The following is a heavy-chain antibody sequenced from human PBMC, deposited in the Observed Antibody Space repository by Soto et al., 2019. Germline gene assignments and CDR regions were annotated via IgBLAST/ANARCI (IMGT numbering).Heavy chain of an antibody. CDR2: ISGSGGST. V-gene: IGHV3-23*01. D-gene: IGHD2-15*01. J-gene: IGHJ2*01. CDR1: GFTFSSYA. Sequence: GGSLRLSCAASGFTFSSYAMSWVRQAPGKGLEWVSAISGSGGSTYYADSVKGRFTISRDNSKNTLYLQMNSLKAEDTAVYYCAKFSCSGGSCYSGYFDLWGRGTLVTVSS. CDR3: AKFSCSGGSCYSGYFDL.